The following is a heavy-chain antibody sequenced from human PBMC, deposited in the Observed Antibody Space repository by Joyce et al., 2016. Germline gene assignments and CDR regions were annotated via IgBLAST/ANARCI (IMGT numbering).Heavy chain of an antibody. CDR2: ISATSYYI. D-gene: IGHD3-16*01. Sequence: QLVESGGGVVKAGGSPRLSCEASGSTFSSSSMSWFRQAPGKGLEWGAAISATSYYIFHAETVRGRFTVSRDNAKKTLYLQMNSLRAEDSAVFYCARGGISYYYAMDVWGQGTTVTVSS. V-gene: IGHV3-21*01. J-gene: IGHJ6*02. CDR1: GSTFSSSS. CDR3: ARGGISYYYAMDV.